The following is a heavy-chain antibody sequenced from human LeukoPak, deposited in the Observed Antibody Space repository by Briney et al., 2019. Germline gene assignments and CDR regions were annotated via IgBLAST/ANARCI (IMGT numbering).Heavy chain of an antibody. Sequence: ASVKVSCEASGYTFTGYYMHWVRQAPGQGLEWMGWINPNSGGTNYAQKFQGRVTMTRDTSISTAYMELSRLRSDDTAVYYCARLHYDFWSGSTPSYYFDYWGQGTLVTVSS. CDR3: ARLHYDFWSGSTPSYYFDY. J-gene: IGHJ4*02. CDR1: GYTFTGYY. D-gene: IGHD3-3*01. V-gene: IGHV1-2*02. CDR2: INPNSGGT.